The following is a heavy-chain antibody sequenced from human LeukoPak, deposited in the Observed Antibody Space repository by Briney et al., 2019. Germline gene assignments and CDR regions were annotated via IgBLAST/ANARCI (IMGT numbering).Heavy chain of an antibody. CDR2: IYHSGST. CDR1: GGSISSGGYS. J-gene: IGHJ4*02. D-gene: IGHD5-24*01. CDR3: ARAEMATIYY. V-gene: IGHV4-30-2*01. Sequence: SETLSLTCAVSGGSISSGGYSWSWIRQPPGKGLEWIGYIYHSGSTYYNPPLKSRVTISVDRSKNQFSLKLSSVTAADTAVYYCARAEMATIYYWGQGTLVTVSS.